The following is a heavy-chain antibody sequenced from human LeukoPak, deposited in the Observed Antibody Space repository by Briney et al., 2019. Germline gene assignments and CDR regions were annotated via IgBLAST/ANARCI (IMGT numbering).Heavy chain of an antibody. V-gene: IGHV3-74*01. J-gene: IGHJ5*02. CDR3: ARAFSSLGLDP. D-gene: IGHD2-2*01. CDR1: GFTFGNYW. CDR2: LNSDGSAR. Sequence: GGSLRLSCAASGFTFGNYWMHWVRQASGKGLVWVSSLNSDGSARSYADSVKGRFTVSRDNAKNTLYLQMNSLRVEDTAVYYCARAFSSLGLDPWGQGTLVTVSS.